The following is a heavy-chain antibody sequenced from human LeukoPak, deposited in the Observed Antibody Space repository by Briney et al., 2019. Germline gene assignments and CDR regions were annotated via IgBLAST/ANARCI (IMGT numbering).Heavy chain of an antibody. CDR1: GFTFSSYA. CDR2: IDKDGRST. J-gene: IGHJ6*02. D-gene: IGHD1-26*01. V-gene: IGHV3-43*02. Sequence: GGSLRLSCAASGFTFSSYAMHWVRQAPGKGLEWVSLIDKDGRSTYYADSVKGRFTISRDNSKNSLYLQMNSLRTEDTALYYCATWAFYHSLDVWGQGTTVTVSS. CDR3: ATWAFYHSLDV.